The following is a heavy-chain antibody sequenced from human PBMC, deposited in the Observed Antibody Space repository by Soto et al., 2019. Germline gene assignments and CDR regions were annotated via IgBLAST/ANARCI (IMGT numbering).Heavy chain of an antibody. CDR2: ISPNSTTI. Sequence: PGGSLTLSCAASGFTFSSYEMNWVRQAPGKGLEWISYISPNSTTIYYSDSVKGRFTISRDNAKSSLNLQMNSLRAEDTAVYYCARAAGTLVRGVYGMDVWGQGTTVTVSS. V-gene: IGHV3-48*03. CDR3: ARAAGTLVRGVYGMDV. J-gene: IGHJ6*02. CDR1: GFTFSSYE. D-gene: IGHD3-10*01.